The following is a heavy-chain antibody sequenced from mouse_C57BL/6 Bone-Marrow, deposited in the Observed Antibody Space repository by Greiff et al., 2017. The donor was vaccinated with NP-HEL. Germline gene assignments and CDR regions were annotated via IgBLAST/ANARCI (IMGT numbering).Heavy chain of an antibody. Sequence: QVHVKQPGAELVKPGASVKLSCKASGYTFTNYWMHWVKQRPGRGLEWIGRIDPNSGGTKYNEKFKSKATLTVDKPSSTAYIQLSSLTSEDSAVYYCARYYYGSGYFDYWGQGTTLTVSS. CDR3: ARYYYGSGYFDY. CDR2: IDPNSGGT. D-gene: IGHD1-1*01. J-gene: IGHJ2*01. V-gene: IGHV1-72*01. CDR1: GYTFTNYW.